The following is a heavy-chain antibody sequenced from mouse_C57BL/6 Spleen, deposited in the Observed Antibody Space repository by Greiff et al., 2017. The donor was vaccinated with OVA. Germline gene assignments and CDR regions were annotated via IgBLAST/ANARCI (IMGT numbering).Heavy chain of an antibody. J-gene: IGHJ2*01. Sequence: QVQLQQPGAELVKPGASVKLSCKASGYTFTSYWMQWVKQRPGQGLEWIGEIDPSDSYTNYNQKFKGKATLTVDTSSSTAYMQLSSLTSEDSAVYYCARRIITTVGHFDDWGQGTTLTVSS. D-gene: IGHD1-1*01. CDR2: IDPSDSYT. CDR3: ARRIITTVGHFDD. CDR1: GYTFTSYW. V-gene: IGHV1-50*01.